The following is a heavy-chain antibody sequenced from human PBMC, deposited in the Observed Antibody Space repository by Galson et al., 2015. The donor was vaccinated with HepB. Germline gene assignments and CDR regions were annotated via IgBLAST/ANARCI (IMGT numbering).Heavy chain of an antibody. CDR3: ARVAGDSSGYYYFVPEFYFDY. CDR2: INSDGITT. D-gene: IGHD3-22*01. CDR1: GFTFSSYW. Sequence: LRLSCAASGFTFSSYWMHWVRQGPGKGLVWVSRINSDGITTSYADSVKGRFTISRDNAKNTLYLQMNSLRAEDTAVYYCARVAGDSSGYYYFVPEFYFDYWGQGTLVTVSS. J-gene: IGHJ4*02. V-gene: IGHV3-74*01.